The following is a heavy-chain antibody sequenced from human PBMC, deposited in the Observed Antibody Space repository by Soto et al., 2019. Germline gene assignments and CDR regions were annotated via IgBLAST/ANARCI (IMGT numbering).Heavy chain of an antibody. D-gene: IGHD5-18*01. Sequence: NPSETLSLTCSVSGADINSGGFTWTWIRQHAGKGLEWPGYISHSGSTDYNPSLKSRLSISGDTSKNHFSLTLTSVTAEDTAVYYCARGPPDTAMVIYYYYGMDVWGQGTTVTVSS. J-gene: IGHJ6*02. CDR1: GADINSGGFT. CDR3: ARGPPDTAMVIYYYYGMDV. V-gene: IGHV4-31*03. CDR2: ISHSGST.